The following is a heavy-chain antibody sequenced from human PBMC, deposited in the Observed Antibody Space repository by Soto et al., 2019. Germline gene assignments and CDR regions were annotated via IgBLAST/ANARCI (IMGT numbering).Heavy chain of an antibody. J-gene: IGHJ6*02. D-gene: IGHD5-18*01. Sequence: ASVKVSCKASGGTFSSYAISWVRQAPGQGLEWMGGIIPIFGTANYAQKFQGRVTITADESTSTAYMELSSLRSEDTAVYYCARGNTLGPGYYYGMDVWGQGTTVTVSS. CDR1: GGTFSSYA. CDR2: IIPIFGTA. V-gene: IGHV1-69*13. CDR3: ARGNTLGPGYYYGMDV.